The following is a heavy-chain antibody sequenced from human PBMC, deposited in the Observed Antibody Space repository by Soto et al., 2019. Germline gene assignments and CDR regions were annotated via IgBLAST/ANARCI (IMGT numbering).Heavy chain of an antibody. CDR1: GFTFSGSV. V-gene: IGHV3-73*01. D-gene: IGHD6-6*01. J-gene: IGHJ4*02. CDR2: IRSRDSDYAT. CDR3: TTYGNSSKGFDY. Sequence: EVQLVESGGGLVHPGGSLKLSCALSGFTFSGSVMHWVRQAPGKGLEWLGRIRSRDSDYATSYAESVKGRVTISRDDSKNTAYLQVTSLKIEDTALYYCTTYGNSSKGFDYWGQGTLVTVSS.